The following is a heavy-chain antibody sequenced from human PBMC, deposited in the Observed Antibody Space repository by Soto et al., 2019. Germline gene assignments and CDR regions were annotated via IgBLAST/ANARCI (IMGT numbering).Heavy chain of an antibody. V-gene: IGHV4-34*01. CDR2: INHSGST. J-gene: IGHJ4*02. CDR3: ARDSYDILTGSSYSDY. D-gene: IGHD3-9*01. CDR1: GGSFSGYY. Sequence: SETLSLTCAVYGGSFSGYYWSWIRQPPGKGLEWIGEINHSGSTNYNPSLKSRVTISVDTSKNQFSLKLSSVTAADTAVYYCARDSYDILTGSSYSDYWGQGTLVTVSS.